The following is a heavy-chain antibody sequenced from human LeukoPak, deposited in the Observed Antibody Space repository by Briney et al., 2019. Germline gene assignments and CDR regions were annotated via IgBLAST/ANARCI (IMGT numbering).Heavy chain of an antibody. D-gene: IGHD6-19*01. Sequence: GESLKISCKGSGYSFTSYWSGWGRQMPGKGLEWMGIIYPGDSDTRYSPSFQGQVTISADKSTSTAYLQWSSLKASDTAMYYCARLDGSGWSNYYYYYGMDVWGQGTTVTVSS. J-gene: IGHJ6*02. CDR3: ARLDGSGWSNYYYYYGMDV. CDR2: IYPGDSDT. V-gene: IGHV5-51*01. CDR1: GYSFTSYW.